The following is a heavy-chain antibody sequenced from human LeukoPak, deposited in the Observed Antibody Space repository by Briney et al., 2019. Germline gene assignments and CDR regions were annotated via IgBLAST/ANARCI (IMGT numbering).Heavy chain of an antibody. D-gene: IGHD6-19*01. CDR1: GGSFSGYY. V-gene: IGHV4-34*01. J-gene: IGHJ4*02. CDR3: ARALYSSGWTGFGY. CDR2: INHSGST. Sequence: SETLSLTCAVDGGSFSGYYWSWIRQPPGKGLEWIGEINHSGSTNYNPSLKSRVTISVDTSKNQFSLKLSSVTAADTAVYYCARALYSSGWTGFGYWGQGTLVTVSS.